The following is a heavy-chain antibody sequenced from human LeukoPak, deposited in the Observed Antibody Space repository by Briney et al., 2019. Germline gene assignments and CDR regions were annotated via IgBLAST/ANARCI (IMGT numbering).Heavy chain of an antibody. D-gene: IGHD2-2*01. CDR3: ARGRYCSSTSCYPIPPGGDAFDI. CDR1: GGSISSYY. J-gene: IGHJ3*02. V-gene: IGHV4-59*01. CDR2: IYYSGST. Sequence: SETLSLTRTVSGGSISSYYWSWIRQPPGKGLEWIGYIYYSGSTNYNPSLKSRVTISVDTSKTQFSLKRSSVTAADTAVYYCARGRYCSSTSCYPIPPGGDAFDIWGQGTMVTVSS.